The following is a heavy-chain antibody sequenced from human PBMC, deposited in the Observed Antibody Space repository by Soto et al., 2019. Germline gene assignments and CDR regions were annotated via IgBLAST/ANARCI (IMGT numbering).Heavy chain of an antibody. D-gene: IGHD3-22*01. J-gene: IGHJ4*02. CDR2: INAGNGNT. CDR3: ASFDSSGYYPHLAY. CDR1: GYTFTIYA. V-gene: IGHV1-3*01. Sequence: ASVKVSCKASGYTFTIYAMHWVRQAPGQRLEWMGWINAGNGNTKYSQKFQGRVTITRDTSASTAYMELSSLRSEDTAVYYCASFDSSGYYPHLAYWGQGTLVTVSS.